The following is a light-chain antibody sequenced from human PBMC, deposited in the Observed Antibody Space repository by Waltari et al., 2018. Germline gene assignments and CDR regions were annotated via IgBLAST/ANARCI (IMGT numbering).Light chain of an antibody. V-gene: IGKV1-12*01. J-gene: IGKJ2*03. CDR3: QQYYTAPYS. CDR2: DAS. CDR1: QGFSSW. Sequence: DIQMNQSPSSVSASVGDRVTITCRTSQGFSSWLAWYQQKPGKAPKLLIYDASTLQSGVPSRFSGSGSGTHFTLTISSLQPEDEAVYYCQQYYTAPYSFGQGTKLEIK.